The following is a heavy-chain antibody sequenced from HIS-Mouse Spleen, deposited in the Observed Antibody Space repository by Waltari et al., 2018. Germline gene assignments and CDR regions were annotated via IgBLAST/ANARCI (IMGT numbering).Heavy chain of an antibody. J-gene: IGHJ2*01. CDR2: IYYSGST. V-gene: IGHV4-39*07. Sequence: QLQLQESGPGLVQPSETLSLTSTVSGGSISSSSYYWVWLRTPPGKGLEWIGSIYYSGSTYYNPSLKSRVTISVDTSKNQFSLKLSPVTAADTAVYYCAREIPYSSSWYDWYFDLWGRGTLVTVSS. CDR1: GGSISSSSYY. CDR3: AREIPYSSSWYDWYFDL. D-gene: IGHD6-13*01.